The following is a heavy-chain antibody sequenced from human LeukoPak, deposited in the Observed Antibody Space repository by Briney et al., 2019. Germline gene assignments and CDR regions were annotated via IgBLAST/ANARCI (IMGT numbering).Heavy chain of an antibody. CDR1: GFTVSSNH. D-gene: IGHD3-10*01. J-gene: IGHJ4*02. V-gene: IGHV3-66*01. Sequence: TGGSLRLSCAASGFTVSSNHITWVRQAPGKGLEWVSVIYSGGGTYYADSVKGRFTISRDNSKNTLYLQMNSLRAEDTAVYYCAKDRAVRGIMGGLPYWGQGTLVTVSS. CDR3: AKDRAVRGIMGGLPY. CDR2: IYSGGGT.